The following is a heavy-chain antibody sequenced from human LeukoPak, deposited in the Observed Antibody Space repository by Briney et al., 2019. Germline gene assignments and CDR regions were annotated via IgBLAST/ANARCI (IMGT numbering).Heavy chain of an antibody. J-gene: IGHJ3*02. V-gene: IGHV3-48*01. Sequence: GGSLRLSCAASGFTFSSYSMNWVRQAPGKGLEWVSYISSSSSTIYYADSVKGRFTISRGNAKNSLYLQMNSLRAEDTAVYYCARDSSSWLDAFDIWGQGTMVTVSS. CDR3: ARDSSSWLDAFDI. CDR1: GFTFSSYS. CDR2: ISSSSSTI. D-gene: IGHD6-13*01.